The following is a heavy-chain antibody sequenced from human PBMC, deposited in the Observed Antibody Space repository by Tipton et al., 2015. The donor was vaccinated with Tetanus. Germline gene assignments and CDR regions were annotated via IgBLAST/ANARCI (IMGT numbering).Heavy chain of an antibody. J-gene: IGHJ4*02. Sequence: TLSLTCTVSGDSISSSDYYWGWIRQPPGEGLEWIGYIYYSGSTYYNPSLKSRVTISVDTSKNQFSLKLSSVTAADTAVYYCARVVGAAAGTKVDYWGQGTLVTVSS. CDR2: IYYSGST. CDR3: ARVVGAAAGTKVDY. CDR1: GDSISSSDYY. V-gene: IGHV4-31*03. D-gene: IGHD6-13*01.